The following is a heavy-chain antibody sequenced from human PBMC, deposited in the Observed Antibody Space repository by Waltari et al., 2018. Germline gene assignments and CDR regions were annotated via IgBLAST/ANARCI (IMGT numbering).Heavy chain of an antibody. D-gene: IGHD2-15*01. Sequence: EVQLVESGGGVVRPGGSLRVSCEASGFIFNDYGMTWVRQAPGKGLEWVSGINWIGDTTTYADSVKGRFTISRDNAKNAVHLQRDSLRAEDTALYYCARGCLPGDEWFDSWGQGTRVTVSS. J-gene: IGHJ5*01. CDR2: INWIGDTT. CDR1: GFIFNDYG. V-gene: IGHV3-20*04. CDR3: ARGCLPGDEWFDS.